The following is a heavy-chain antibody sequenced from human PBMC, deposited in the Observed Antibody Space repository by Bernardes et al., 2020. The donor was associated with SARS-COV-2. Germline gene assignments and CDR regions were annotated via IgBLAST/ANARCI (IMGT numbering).Heavy chain of an antibody. CDR2: TISSGSST. V-gene: IGHV3-23*01. J-gene: IGHJ4*02. Sequence: GGSLRLSCAASGFSFSSYGMSWVRQAPGKGLEWVSATISSGSSTYYADSVKGRFTISRDNSKSTLYLQMNSLRADDSAVYYCAKGDDDNWRGWFDCWGQGTLVTVSS. D-gene: IGHD1-1*01. CDR3: AKGDDDNWRGWFDC. CDR1: GFSFSSYG.